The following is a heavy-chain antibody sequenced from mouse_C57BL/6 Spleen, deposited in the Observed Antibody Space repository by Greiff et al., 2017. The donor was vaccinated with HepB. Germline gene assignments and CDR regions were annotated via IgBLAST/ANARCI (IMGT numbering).Heavy chain of an antibody. V-gene: IGHV1-76*01. CDR3: ARWLLRENAMDY. Sequence: VMLVESGAELVRPGASVKLSCKASGYTFTDYYINWVKQRPGQGLEWIARIYPGSGNTYYNEKFKGKATLTAEKSSSTAYMQLSSLTSEDSAVYFCARWLLRENAMDYWGQGTSVTVSS. CDR1: GYTFTDYY. CDR2: IYPGSGNT. J-gene: IGHJ4*01. D-gene: IGHD2-3*01.